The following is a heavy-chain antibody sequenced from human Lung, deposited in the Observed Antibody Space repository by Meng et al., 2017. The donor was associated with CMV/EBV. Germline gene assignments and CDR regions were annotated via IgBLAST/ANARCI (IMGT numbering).Heavy chain of an antibody. D-gene: IGHD3-3*01. CDR3: ARDKVRYYDFWSGYGGMDV. J-gene: IGHJ6*02. V-gene: IGHV3-74*01. CDR2: INSDGSST. Sequence: GESLKISCAASGFTFSSYWMHWVRQAPGKGLVWVSRINSDGSSTGYTDSVKGRFTISRDNAKNTLYLQMNSLRAEDTAVYYCARDKVRYYDFWSGYGGMDVWGQGTTVTVSS. CDR1: GFTFSSYW.